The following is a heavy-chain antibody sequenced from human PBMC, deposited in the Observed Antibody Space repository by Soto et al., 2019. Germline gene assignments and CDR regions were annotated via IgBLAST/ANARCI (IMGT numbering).Heavy chain of an antibody. CDR2: IYHSGST. CDR1: GGSISSSGYS. Sequence: SETLSLTCAVSGGSISSSGYSWSWIRQPPGKGLEWIGYIYHSGSTYYIPSLKSRVTISVDTSKNQFSLKLNSMTAADTAVYNCARHNYGSGSTYFDYWGQGTLVTVSS. D-gene: IGHD3-10*01. CDR3: ARHNYGSGSTYFDY. V-gene: IGHV4-30-2*01. J-gene: IGHJ4*02.